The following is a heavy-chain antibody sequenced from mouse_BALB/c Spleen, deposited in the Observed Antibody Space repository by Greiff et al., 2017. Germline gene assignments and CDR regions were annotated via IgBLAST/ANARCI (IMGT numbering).Heavy chain of an antibody. CDR1: GYAFSSYW. Sequence: QVQLKESGAELVRPGSSVKISCKASGYAFSSYWMNWVKQRPGQGLEWIGQIYPGDGDTNYNGKFKGKATLTADKSSSTAYMQLSSLTSEDSAVYFCASYGNFDYWGQGTTLTVSS. V-gene: IGHV1-80*01. J-gene: IGHJ2*01. CDR2: IYPGDGDT. D-gene: IGHD2-1*01. CDR3: ASYGNFDY.